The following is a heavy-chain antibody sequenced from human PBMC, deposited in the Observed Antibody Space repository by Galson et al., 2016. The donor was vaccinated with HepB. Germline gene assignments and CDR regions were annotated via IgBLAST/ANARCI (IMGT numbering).Heavy chain of an antibody. Sequence: SLRLSCAASGFTVSNNYMRWVRQAPGKGLEWVAIIKHDGKEKHYAASVTGRFTISRDNGDNSLYLQMHSLRVEDTAVYYCARDVPSDSWGAFDIWGQGTMVTVSS. V-gene: IGHV3-7*03. D-gene: IGHD3-16*01. J-gene: IGHJ3*02. CDR2: IKHDGKEK. CDR3: ARDVPSDSWGAFDI. CDR1: GFTVSNNY.